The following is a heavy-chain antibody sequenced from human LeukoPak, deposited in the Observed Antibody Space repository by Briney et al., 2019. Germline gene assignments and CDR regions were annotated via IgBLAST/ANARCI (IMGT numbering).Heavy chain of an antibody. CDR1: GYSISSGYY. D-gene: IGHD7-27*01. Sequence: SETLSLTCAVSGYSISSGYYWSWIRQPPGKGLEWIGSIYHSGSTYYNPSLKSRVTISVDTSKNQFSLKLSSVTAADTAVYYCARRNWGLAFDIWGQGTMVTVSS. CDR3: ARRNWGLAFDI. J-gene: IGHJ3*02. CDR2: IYHSGST. V-gene: IGHV4-38-2*01.